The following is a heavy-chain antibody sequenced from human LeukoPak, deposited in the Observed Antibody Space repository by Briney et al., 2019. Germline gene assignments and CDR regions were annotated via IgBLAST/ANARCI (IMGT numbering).Heavy chain of an antibody. CDR3: ARVYYGSGSYLASYNWFDP. CDR1: GYTFAGYY. D-gene: IGHD3-10*01. Sequence: ASVKVSCKASGYTFAGYYMHWVRQAPGQGLEWMGWINPNSGGTNYAQKFQGRVTMTRDTSISTAYMELSRLRSDDTAVYYCARVYYGSGSYLASYNWFDPWGQGTLVTVSS. J-gene: IGHJ5*02. CDR2: INPNSGGT. V-gene: IGHV1-2*02.